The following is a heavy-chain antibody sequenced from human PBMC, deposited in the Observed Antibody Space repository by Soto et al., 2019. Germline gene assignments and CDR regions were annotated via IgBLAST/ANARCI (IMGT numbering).Heavy chain of an antibody. V-gene: IGHV4-59*03. D-gene: IGHD3-22*01. J-gene: IGHJ6*03. CDR1: GGSIRSYC. CDR2: ICNSGST. CDR3: AGGGSIVVATRRLMDV. Sequence: QVQLQESGPGLLKPSETLSLTCTVSGGSIRSYCWTWTRQPPGEGLEWIGCICNSGSTNYNPSLKSRVTISVDTQMNQFSLQLSSVTVADTAVYYCAGGGSIVVATRRLMDVWGKGTTVTVSS.